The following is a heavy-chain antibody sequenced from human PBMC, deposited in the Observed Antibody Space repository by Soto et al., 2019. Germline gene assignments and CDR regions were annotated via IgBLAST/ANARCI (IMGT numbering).Heavy chain of an antibody. V-gene: IGHV3-7*03. CDR1: GFTFSGYW. J-gene: IGHJ4*02. Sequence: GGSLKLSCEASGFTFSGYWMSWFRQAPGKGLEWVADIKHDGSVQYYVDSVKGRFTISRDNAKKLLYLQMNGLRAEDTALYYCARAPYSNGWYRFDLWGQGTLVTVSS. CDR3: ARAPYSNGWYRFDL. D-gene: IGHD6-19*01. CDR2: IKHDGSVQ.